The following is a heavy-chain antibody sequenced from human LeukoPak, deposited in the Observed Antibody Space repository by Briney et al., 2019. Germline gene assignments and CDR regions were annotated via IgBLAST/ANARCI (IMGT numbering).Heavy chain of an antibody. Sequence: GGSLRLSCAASGFTFSASWMSWVRQAPGKALEWVANMQSDGSGIAYADSVRGRFTISRDNAKNSLFLQMTSLTAADTAVCFCAKIAAVGSRQFDSWGQGTLVTVSS. CDR2: MQSDGSGI. CDR1: GFTFSASW. D-gene: IGHD6-13*01. J-gene: IGHJ4*02. V-gene: IGHV3-7*03. CDR3: AKIAAVGSRQFDS.